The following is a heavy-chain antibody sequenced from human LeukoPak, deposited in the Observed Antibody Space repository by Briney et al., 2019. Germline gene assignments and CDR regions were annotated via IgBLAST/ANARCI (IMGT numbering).Heavy chain of an antibody. J-gene: IGHJ4*02. Sequence: GGSLRLSCAASGFTFSSYAMHRVRQAPGKGLEWVAVISYDGSNKYYADSVKGRFTISRDNSKNTLYLQMNSLRAEDTAVYYCAREVLDYFDYWGQGTLVTVSS. CDR3: AREVLDYFDY. CDR2: ISYDGSNK. V-gene: IGHV3-30-3*01. CDR1: GFTFSSYA.